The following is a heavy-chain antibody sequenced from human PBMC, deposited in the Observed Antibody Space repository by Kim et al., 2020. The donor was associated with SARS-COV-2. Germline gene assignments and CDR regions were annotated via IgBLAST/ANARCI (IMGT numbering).Heavy chain of an antibody. J-gene: IGHJ4*02. CDR2: ITGAGSST. V-gene: IGHV3-23*01. CDR3: AKGGWGGVMGY. D-gene: IGHD3-16*01. Sequence: GGSLRLSCAASGFTFRNYGMSWVRQAPGKGLEWVSVITGAGSSTYYADSVKGRFTISRDNSKNTVFLQMNSLRAEDTAVYYCAKGGWGGVMGYWGQGILVTVSS. CDR1: GFTFRNYG.